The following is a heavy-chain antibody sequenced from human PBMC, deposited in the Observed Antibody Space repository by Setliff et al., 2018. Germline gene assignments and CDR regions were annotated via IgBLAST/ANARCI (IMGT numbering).Heavy chain of an antibody. CDR1: GFTFSSYG. J-gene: IGHJ4*02. V-gene: IGHV3-7*01. D-gene: IGHD3-3*01. CDR2: IKQDGSEK. CDR3: ARDGGEY. Sequence: LRLSCAASGFTFSSYGMSWVRQAPGKGLEWVANIKQDGSEKYYVDSVKGRFTISRDNAKNSLYLQMNSLRAEDTAVYYCARDGGEYWGQGTLVTVSS.